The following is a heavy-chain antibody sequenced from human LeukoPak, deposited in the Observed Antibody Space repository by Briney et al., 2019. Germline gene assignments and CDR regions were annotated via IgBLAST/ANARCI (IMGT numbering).Heavy chain of an antibody. D-gene: IGHD2-2*02. CDR1: GFTFSNYA. Sequence: GGSLRLSCAASGFTFSNYAMSWVRQAPGKGLEWVSAISGSGGGTFYADSVKGRFTISRDNSKNTLYLQMTSLRAEDTAVYYCASYCTSTNCYTSGDYWGQGTLVTVSS. J-gene: IGHJ4*02. CDR2: ISGSGGGT. CDR3: ASYCTSTNCYTSGDY. V-gene: IGHV3-23*01.